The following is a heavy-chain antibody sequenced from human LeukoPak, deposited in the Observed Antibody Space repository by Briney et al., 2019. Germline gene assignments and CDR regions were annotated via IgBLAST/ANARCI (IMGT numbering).Heavy chain of an antibody. CDR1: GGSISSSSYY. V-gene: IGHV4-39*01. J-gene: IGHJ4*02. CDR2: IYYSGST. Sequence: SETLSLTCTVSGGSISSSSYYWGWIRQPPGQGLEWIGSIYYSGSTYYNPSLKSRVTISVDTSKNQFSLKLSSVTAADTAVYYCARAPGYSSVTSGDYWGQGTLVTVSS. CDR3: ARAPGYSSVTSGDY. D-gene: IGHD6-19*01.